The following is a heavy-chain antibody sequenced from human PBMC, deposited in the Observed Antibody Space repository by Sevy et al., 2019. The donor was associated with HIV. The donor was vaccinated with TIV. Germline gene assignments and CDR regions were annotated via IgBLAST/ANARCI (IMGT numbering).Heavy chain of an antibody. V-gene: IGHV1-8*01. CDR3: ARNRDKICSGGSCYSDYYYGMDV. CDR2: MNPNSGNT. D-gene: IGHD2-15*01. J-gene: IGHJ6*02. Sequence: ASVKVSCKASGYTFTSYDIKWVRQATGQGLEWMGWMNPNSGNTGYAQKFQGRVTMTRNTSISTAYMELSSLRSEDTAVYYCARNRDKICSGGSCYSDYYYGMDVWGQGTTVTVSS. CDR1: GYTFTSYD.